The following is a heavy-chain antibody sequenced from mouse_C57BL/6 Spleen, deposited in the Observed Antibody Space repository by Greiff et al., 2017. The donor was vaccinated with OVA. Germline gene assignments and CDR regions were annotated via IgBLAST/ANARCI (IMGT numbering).Heavy chain of an antibody. J-gene: IGHJ3*01. CDR1: GYTFTSYW. V-gene: IGHV1-52*01. CDR3: ARDYDGTWFAY. CDR2: IDPSDSET. D-gene: IGHD1-1*01. Sequence: VQLQQSGAELVRPGSSVKLSCKASGYTFTSYWMHWVKQRPIQGLEWIGNIDPSDSETHYNQKFKDKATLTVDKSSSTAYMQLSSLTSEDSAVYYCARDYDGTWFAYWGQGTLVTVSA.